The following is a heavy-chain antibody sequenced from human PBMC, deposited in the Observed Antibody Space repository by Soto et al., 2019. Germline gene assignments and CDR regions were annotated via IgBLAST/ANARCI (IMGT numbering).Heavy chain of an antibody. CDR2: ISGSGGST. D-gene: IGHD3-22*01. CDR3: AKQRGQTVKTYYYDSSGPAIDY. Sequence: GGSLRLSCAASGFTFSSYAMSWVRQAPGKGLEWVSAISGSGGSTYYADSVKGRFTISRDNSKNTLYLQMNSLRAEDTAVYYCAKQRGQTVKTYYYDSSGPAIDYWGQGTLVTVSS. V-gene: IGHV3-23*01. J-gene: IGHJ4*02. CDR1: GFTFSSYA.